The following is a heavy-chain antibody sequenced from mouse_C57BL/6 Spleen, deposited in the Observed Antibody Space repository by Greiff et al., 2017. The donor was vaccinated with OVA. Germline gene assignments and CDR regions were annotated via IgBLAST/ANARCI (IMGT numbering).Heavy chain of an antibody. CDR2: ISDGGSYT. CDR3: ARDLYYDYDVGYAMDY. J-gene: IGHJ4*01. CDR1: GFTFSSYA. V-gene: IGHV5-4*01. Sequence: EVQGVESGGGLVKPGGSLKLSCAASGFTFSSYAMSWVRQTPEKRLEWVATISDGGSYTYYPDNVKGRFTISRDNAKNNLYLQMSHLKSEDTAMYYCARDLYYDYDVGYAMDYWGQGTSVTVSS. D-gene: IGHD2-4*01.